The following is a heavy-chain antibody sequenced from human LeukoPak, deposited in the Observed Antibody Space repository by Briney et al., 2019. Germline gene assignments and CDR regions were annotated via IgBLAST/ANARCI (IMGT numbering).Heavy chain of an antibody. D-gene: IGHD1-14*01. Sequence: GESLRLPCAASGLPLNSYALSWARQAPGKGLEWVSDIRGSGGNTYYAPSVKGRFTISRDNSKNTLYLQMSSVRAADTAVYYCAKAARTEYVDYWGQGAPVTASS. CDR2: IRGSGGNT. V-gene: IGHV3-23*01. CDR1: GLPLNSYA. CDR3: AKAARTEYVDY. J-gene: IGHJ4*02.